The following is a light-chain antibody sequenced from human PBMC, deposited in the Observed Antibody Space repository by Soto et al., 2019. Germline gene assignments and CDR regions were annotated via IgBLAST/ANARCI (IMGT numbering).Light chain of an antibody. CDR2: DVS. CDR1: SSDVGGYNY. Sequence: QSALTQPASVSGSPGQSITISCTGTSSDVGGYNYVSWYQQHPGKAPKLMIYDVSNRPSGVSNRFSGSKSCNTASLTISWLQAEDEAKYYCSSYTSGSTDVFGTGTKLTVL. J-gene: IGLJ1*01. V-gene: IGLV2-14*01. CDR3: SSYTSGSTDV.